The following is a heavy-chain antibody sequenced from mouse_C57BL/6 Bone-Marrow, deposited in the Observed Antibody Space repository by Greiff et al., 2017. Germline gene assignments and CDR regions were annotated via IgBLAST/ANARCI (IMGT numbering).Heavy chain of an antibody. Sequence: VQLQQSDAELVKPGASVKISCKVSGYTFTDHTIHWMKQRPEQGLEWIGYIYPRDGSTKYNEKFKGKATLTSDKSSSTAYMQLNSLTSEDSAVYFCARLRGLYDYGTWYFDVWGTGTTVTVSS. V-gene: IGHV1-78*01. CDR3: ARLRGLYDYGTWYFDV. CDR1: GYTFTDHT. J-gene: IGHJ1*03. D-gene: IGHD1-1*01. CDR2: IYPRDGST.